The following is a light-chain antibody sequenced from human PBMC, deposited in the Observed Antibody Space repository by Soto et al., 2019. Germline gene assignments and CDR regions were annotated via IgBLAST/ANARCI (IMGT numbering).Light chain of an antibody. CDR2: DVS. CDR1: SSDVGAYNY. CDR3: NAFTTSSTLV. V-gene: IGLV2-14*03. J-gene: IGLJ2*01. Sequence: QSALTQPASVSGSPGQSITISCTGTSSDVGAYNYVSWYQHHPGKAPKLMIYDVSNRPSGVSNRFPGSKSGNTASLTISGLQAEDEADYYCNAFTTSSTLVFAGGTKLTVL.